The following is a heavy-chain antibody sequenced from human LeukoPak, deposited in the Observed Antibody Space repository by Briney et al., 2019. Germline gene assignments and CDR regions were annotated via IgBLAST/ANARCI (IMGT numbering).Heavy chain of an antibody. D-gene: IGHD2-2*01. CDR1: GYTFTGYY. V-gene: IGHV1-2*02. CDR2: INPNSGGT. Sequence: ASVKVSCKASGYTFTGYYMHWVRQAPGQGLEWMGWINPNSGGTNYAQKFQGRVTMTTDTSTSTAYMELRSLRSDDTAVYYCAGEYCSSTSCYPNWFDPWGQGTLVTVSS. J-gene: IGHJ5*02. CDR3: AGEYCSSTSCYPNWFDP.